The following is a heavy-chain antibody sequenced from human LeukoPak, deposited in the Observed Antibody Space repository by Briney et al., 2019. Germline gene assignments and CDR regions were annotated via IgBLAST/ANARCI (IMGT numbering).Heavy chain of an antibody. CDR1: GGSITSSSYY. CDR3: ARNHSNFRDLGYAWKTRDNWFGP. V-gene: IGHV4-39*01. CDR2: IYYSGST. D-gene: IGHD2-8*01. Sequence: SETLSLTCTVSGGSITSSSYYWGWIRQPPGKGLEWIGSIYYSGSTHYNPSLKSRVTISVYTSKNQFSLGLTSVTAADTAVYYCARNHSNFRDLGYAWKTRDNWFGPWGQGTLVTVSS. J-gene: IGHJ5*02.